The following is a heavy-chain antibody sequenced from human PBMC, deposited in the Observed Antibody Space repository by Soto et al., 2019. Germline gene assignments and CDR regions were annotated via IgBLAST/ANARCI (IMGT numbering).Heavy chain of an antibody. J-gene: IGHJ1*01. D-gene: IGHD3-9*01. CDR2: IYYSGST. V-gene: IGHV4-39*01. CDR3: ARHDYDILTGPEYFQH. CDR1: GGSISRSSYY. Sequence: PSETLSLTCTFSGGSISRSSYYLGWIRQPPGKGLEWIGSIYYSGSTYYNPSLKSRVTISVDTSKNQFSLKLSSVTAADTAVYYCARHDYDILTGPEYFQHWGQGTLVTVSS.